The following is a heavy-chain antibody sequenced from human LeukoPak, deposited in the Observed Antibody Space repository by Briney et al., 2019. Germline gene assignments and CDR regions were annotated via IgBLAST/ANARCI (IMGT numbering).Heavy chain of an antibody. V-gene: IGHV4-39*07. D-gene: IGHD2-2*01. CDR1: GGSISSSSYY. CDR3: ARSPYCTSTSCYGAGTINY. J-gene: IGHJ4*02. CDR2: IYYSGST. Sequence: SENLSLTCTVSGGSISSSSYYWGWIRQPPGKELEWIGSIYYSGSTYYNPSLKSRVTISVDTSKNQFSLKLSSVTAADTAVYYCARSPYCTSTSCYGAGTINYWGQGSLVIVSS.